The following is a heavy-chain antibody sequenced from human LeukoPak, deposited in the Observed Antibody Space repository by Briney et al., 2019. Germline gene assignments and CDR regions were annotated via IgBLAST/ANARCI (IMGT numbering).Heavy chain of an antibody. J-gene: IGHJ4*02. CDR1: GGSISSGGYY. V-gene: IGHV4-31*03. D-gene: IGHD4-17*01. Sequence: SETLSLTCTVSGGSISSGGYYWSWIRQHPGKGLEWIGYIYYSGSTYYNPSLKSRVTISVDTSKNQFSLKLSSVTAADTAVYYCARERYGDYQSIDYWGQGTLVTVSS. CDR2: IYYSGST. CDR3: ARERYGDYQSIDY.